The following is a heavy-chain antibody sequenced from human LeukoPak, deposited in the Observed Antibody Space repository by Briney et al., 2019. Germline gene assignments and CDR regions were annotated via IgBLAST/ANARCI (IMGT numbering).Heavy chain of an antibody. J-gene: IGHJ4*02. V-gene: IGHV3-30*02. CDR1: GFTFSSYE. CDR2: IRYDGSNK. Sequence: GGSLRLSCAASGFTFSSYEMNWVRQAPGKGLEWVAFIRYDGSNKYYADSVKGRFTISRDNSKNTLYLQMNSLRAEDTAVYYCAKEPFGIKYFDYWGQGTLVTVSS. D-gene: IGHD3-16*01. CDR3: AKEPFGIKYFDY.